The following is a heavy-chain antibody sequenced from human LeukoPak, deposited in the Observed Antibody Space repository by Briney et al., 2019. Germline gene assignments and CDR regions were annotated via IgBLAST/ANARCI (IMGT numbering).Heavy chain of an antibody. CDR2: MYYSGST. D-gene: IGHD3-22*01. CDR3: ARDRRITMIDYYYYTDV. J-gene: IGHJ6*03. Sequence: PSETLSLTCTVSGGSISSYYWSWIRQPPGKGLEWIGYMYYSGSTNYNPSLKSRVTMSVDTSKNQFSLKLSSVTAADTAVYYCARDRRITMIDYYYYTDVWGKGTTVTISS. V-gene: IGHV4-59*12. CDR1: GGSISSYY.